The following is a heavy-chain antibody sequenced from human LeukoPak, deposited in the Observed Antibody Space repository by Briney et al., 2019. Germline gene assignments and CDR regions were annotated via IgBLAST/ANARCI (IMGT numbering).Heavy chain of an antibody. D-gene: IGHD6-13*01. Sequence: ASVKVSCKASGGTFSSYAISWVRQAPGQGLEWMGRIIPILGIANYAQKFQGRVTITADKSTSTAYMELSSLRSEGTAVYYCARGSSKGIMDVWGQGTTVTVSS. V-gene: IGHV1-69*04. CDR1: GGTFSSYA. J-gene: IGHJ6*02. CDR2: IIPILGIA. CDR3: ARGSSKGIMDV.